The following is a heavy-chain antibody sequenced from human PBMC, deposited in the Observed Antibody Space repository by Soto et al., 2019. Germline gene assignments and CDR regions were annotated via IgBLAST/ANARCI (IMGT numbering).Heavy chain of an antibody. CDR3: ARDGNFGDDIHDYYGMDV. CDR1: NASISSYY. V-gene: IGHV4-59*01. J-gene: IGHJ6*02. D-gene: IGHD4-17*01. CDR2: MAPSGSS. Sequence: QVRLQESGPGLVKPSETLSLTCTVSNASISSYYWSWIRQPPGKRLEWIGYMAPSGSSKYNPSLAGRVTISVDTSNNQFSLKLTSVTAADTAVYDCARDGNFGDDIHDYYGMDVWGRGTTVTVSS.